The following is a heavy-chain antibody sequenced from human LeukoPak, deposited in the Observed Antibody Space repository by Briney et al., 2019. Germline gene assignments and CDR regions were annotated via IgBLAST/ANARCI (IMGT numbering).Heavy chain of an antibody. CDR1: GGTFSSYA. Sequence: SVKVSCKASGGTFSSYAISWVRQAPGQGLEWMGRIIPIFGTANYAQKFQGRVTITADKSTSTAYMELSSLRSEDTAVYYCAREDYYDSSGPPGTYWGQGTLVTVSS. V-gene: IGHV1-69*06. D-gene: IGHD3-22*01. CDR2: IIPIFGTA. CDR3: AREDYYDSSGPPGTY. J-gene: IGHJ4*02.